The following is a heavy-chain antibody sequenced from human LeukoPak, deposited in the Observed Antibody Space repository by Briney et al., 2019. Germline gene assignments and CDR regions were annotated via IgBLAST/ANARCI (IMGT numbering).Heavy chain of an antibody. D-gene: IGHD3-3*01. V-gene: IGHV3-21*06. CDR1: EFVFSTSY. CDR3: VREHYDFFLDY. CDR2: IRGESDYI. J-gene: IGHJ4*02. Sequence: GGSLRLSCAASEFVFSTSYMHWVRQAPGKGLEWVSSIRGESDYIYYRDSVKGRFTISRDNAKNSLYLQMNRLRVEDTAVYFCVREHYDFFLDYWGQGTLVTVSS.